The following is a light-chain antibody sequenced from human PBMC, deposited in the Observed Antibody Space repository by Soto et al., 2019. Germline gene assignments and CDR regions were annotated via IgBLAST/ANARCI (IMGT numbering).Light chain of an antibody. J-gene: IGKJ5*01. CDR2: RAS. Sequence: EIVLTQSPGTLSVSPGERVTLSCRASQTINSNLAWYRHRPGQAPRLLIYRASTRAAGLPDRFSGSGSGTEFTLTISSLQSEDFAAYYCQQYHKWPITFGQGTRLEIK. V-gene: IGKV3-15*01. CDR1: QTINSN. CDR3: QQYHKWPIT.